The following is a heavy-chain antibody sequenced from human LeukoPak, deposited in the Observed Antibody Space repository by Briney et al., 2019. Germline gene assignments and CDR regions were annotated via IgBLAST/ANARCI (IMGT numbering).Heavy chain of an antibody. Sequence: GGSLRLSCAASGFTFSNAWMNWVRQAPGKGLEWVGRIKSKTDGGTTDCAAPVKGRFTISRDDSKNTLYLQMNSLKTEDTAVYYCTTARGSGLQYFQHWGQGTLVTVSS. V-gene: IGHV3-15*07. J-gene: IGHJ1*01. CDR3: TTARGSGLQYFQH. CDR2: IKSKTDGGTT. D-gene: IGHD1-26*01. CDR1: GFTFSNAW.